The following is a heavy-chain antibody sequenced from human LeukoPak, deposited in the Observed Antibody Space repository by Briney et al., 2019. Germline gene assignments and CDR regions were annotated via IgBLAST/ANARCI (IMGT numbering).Heavy chain of an antibody. D-gene: IGHD2-8*01. CDR3: ARGGVLMVYRYYFDY. CDR2: INPSGGST. Sequence: ASVKVSCKASGYTFTSYYMHWVRQAPGQGLEWMGIINPSGGSTSYAQKFQGRVTMTRDMSTSTVYMELSSLRSEDTAVYYCARGGVLMVYRYYFDYWGQGTLVTVSS. CDR1: GYTFTSYY. V-gene: IGHV1-46*01. J-gene: IGHJ4*02.